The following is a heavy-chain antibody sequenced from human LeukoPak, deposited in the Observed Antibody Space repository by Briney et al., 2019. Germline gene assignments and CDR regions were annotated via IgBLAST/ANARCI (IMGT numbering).Heavy chain of an antibody. D-gene: IGHD4-17*01. CDR3: ARVFTFYGDYRYYFDY. J-gene: IGHJ4*02. CDR2: INPNSGGT. CDR1: GYTFTGYY. Sequence: PSVKVSCKASGYTFTGYYMHWVRQAPGQGLEWMVWINPNSGGTNYAQKSQGRVTMARDTSISTAYMALSRLRSDDTAVYYCARVFTFYGDYRYYFDYWGQGTLVTVSS. V-gene: IGHV1-2*02.